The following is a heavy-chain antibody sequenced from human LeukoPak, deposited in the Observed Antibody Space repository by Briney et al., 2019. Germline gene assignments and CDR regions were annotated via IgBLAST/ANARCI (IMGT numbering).Heavy chain of an antibody. V-gene: IGHV3-23*01. CDR1: GFTFGISA. Sequence: GGSLRLSCAASGFTFGISAMSWVRQAPGKRLEWDSSITGGGAGTYYAVSVKGRFIISRDNSKNTLYLQMNSLRAEDTAVYYCAKPHDSSGYYDYWGQGTLVTVS. D-gene: IGHD3-22*01. CDR2: ITGGGAGT. CDR3: AKPHDSSGYYDY. J-gene: IGHJ4*02.